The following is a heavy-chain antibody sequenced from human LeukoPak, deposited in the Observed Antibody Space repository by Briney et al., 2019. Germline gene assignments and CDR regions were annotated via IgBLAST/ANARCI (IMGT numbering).Heavy chain of an antibody. CDR2: IYKIGTT. Sequence: SETLSRTCTVFGDSVTGYYLNWVRQPPGKGLEWIGHIYKIGTTNYNPSLKSRLTISADTSKNQFSLKLRSVTAADTAVYYCVIGVGWQPDYWGQGALVTVSS. CDR1: GDSVTGYY. V-gene: IGHV4-59*02. CDR3: VIGVGWQPDY. D-gene: IGHD2-15*01. J-gene: IGHJ4*02.